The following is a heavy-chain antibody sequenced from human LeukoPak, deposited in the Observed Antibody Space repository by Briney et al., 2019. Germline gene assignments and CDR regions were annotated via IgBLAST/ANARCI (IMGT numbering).Heavy chain of an antibody. J-gene: IGHJ5*02. Sequence: ASVKVSCKASGYTFTGYYMHWVRQAPGQGLEWMGWINPNSGGTNYAQKFQGRVTMTRDTSISTAYMELSSLRSEDTAVYYCARDGTDFWSGYYEGNWFDPWAREPWSPSPQ. CDR2: INPNSGGT. D-gene: IGHD3-3*01. CDR3: ARDGTDFWSGYYEGNWFDP. V-gene: IGHV1-2*02. CDR1: GYTFTGYY.